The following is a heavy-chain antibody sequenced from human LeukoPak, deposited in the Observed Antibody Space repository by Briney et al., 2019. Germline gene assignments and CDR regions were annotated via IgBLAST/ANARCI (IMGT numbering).Heavy chain of an antibody. Sequence: GASVKVSCKASGYTLTSYGISWVRQAPGQGLEWMGWISAYNGNTNYAQKLQGRVTMTTDTSTSTAYMELRSLRSDDTAVYYCARGGVLRYFDWLFAPGSDFDYWGQGTLVTVSS. CDR3: ARGGVLRYFDWLFAPGSDFDY. V-gene: IGHV1-18*01. CDR2: ISAYNGNT. D-gene: IGHD3-9*01. J-gene: IGHJ4*02. CDR1: GYTLTSYG.